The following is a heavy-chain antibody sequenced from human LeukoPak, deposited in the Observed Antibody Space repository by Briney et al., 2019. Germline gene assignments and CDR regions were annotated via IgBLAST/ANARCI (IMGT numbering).Heavy chain of an antibody. J-gene: IGHJ4*02. D-gene: IGHD2-21*02. Sequence: GGSLRLSCAASGFTVSNNYMGWVRQAPAKGLEWVSVINTVDTTYYADSVRGRFTISRDNSKNTLYLQMNSLRVEDTAVYYCAGSLAYCGGDCRLGDYWGQGTLVTVSS. CDR3: AGSLAYCGGDCRLGDY. CDR2: INTVDTT. CDR1: GFTVSNNY. V-gene: IGHV3-66*01.